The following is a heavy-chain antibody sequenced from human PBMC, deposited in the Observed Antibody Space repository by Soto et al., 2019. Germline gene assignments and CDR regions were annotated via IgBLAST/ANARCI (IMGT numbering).Heavy chain of an antibody. Sequence: ASVKVSCKASGYTFTSYGISWVRQAPGQGLEWMGWISAYNGNTNYAQKLQGRVTMTTDTSTSTAYMELRSLRSDDTAVYYCARDSTGYSSGQGRFDPWGQGTLVTVSS. D-gene: IGHD6-19*01. CDR1: GYTFTSYG. J-gene: IGHJ5*02. CDR2: ISAYNGNT. V-gene: IGHV1-18*01. CDR3: ARDSTGYSSGQGRFDP.